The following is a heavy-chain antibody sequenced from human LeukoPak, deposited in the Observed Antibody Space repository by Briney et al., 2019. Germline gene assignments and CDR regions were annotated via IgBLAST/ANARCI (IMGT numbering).Heavy chain of an antibody. CDR2: IHTSGST. J-gene: IGHJ3*02. Sequence: SQTLSLTCTVSGGSISSGSYYWSWIRQPAGKGLEWIGRIHTSGSTNYNPSLKSRVTISVDTSKNQFSLKLSSVTAADTAVYYCASYKGKDAFDIWGQGTMVTVSS. D-gene: IGHD3-10*01. V-gene: IGHV4-61*02. CDR1: GGSISSGSYY. CDR3: ASYKGKDAFDI.